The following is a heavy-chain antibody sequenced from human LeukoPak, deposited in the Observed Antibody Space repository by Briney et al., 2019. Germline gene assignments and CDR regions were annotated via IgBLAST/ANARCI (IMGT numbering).Heavy chain of an antibody. CDR3: ARDRILSWFDP. CDR2: IYHSGST. Sequence: KPSETLSLTCTVSGYSISSGYYWGWIRQHPGEGLEWIGSIYHSGSTYYNPSLKSRVTISVDTSKNQFSLKLSSVTAADTAVYYCARDRILSWFDPWGQGTLVTVSS. CDR1: GYSISSGYY. J-gene: IGHJ5*02. V-gene: IGHV4-38-2*02. D-gene: IGHD2-21*01.